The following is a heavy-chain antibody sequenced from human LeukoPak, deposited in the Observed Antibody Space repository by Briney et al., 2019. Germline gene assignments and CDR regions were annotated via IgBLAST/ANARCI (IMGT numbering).Heavy chain of an antibody. J-gene: IGHJ5*02. CDR3: AEDLRRGGNWFDP. V-gene: IGHV3-23*01. D-gene: IGHD5/OR15-5a*01. CDR2: ISGSGGST. CDR1: GFTFSSYA. Sequence: GGSLRLSCAASGFTFSSYAMSWVRQAPGKGLEWVSAISGSGGSTYYADSVKGRFTISRDNSKNTLYLQMNSPRAEDTAVYYCAEDLRRGGNWFDPWGQGTLVTVSS.